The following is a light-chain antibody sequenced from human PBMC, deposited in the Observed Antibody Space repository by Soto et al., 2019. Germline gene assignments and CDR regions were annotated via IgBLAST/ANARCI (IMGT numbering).Light chain of an antibody. J-gene: IGKJ1*01. CDR2: WAS. CDR3: MQALQTPWT. V-gene: IGKV2-28*01. Sequence: IGMTQCPLSLPITAGEPASVSCRSSQSLLHSNGYNYLDWYLQKPGQSPQLXIYWASNRASGVPDRFSGSGSGTDFTLKISRVEAEDVGVYYCMQALQTPWTCGQGTKVDIK. CDR1: QSLLHSNGYNY.